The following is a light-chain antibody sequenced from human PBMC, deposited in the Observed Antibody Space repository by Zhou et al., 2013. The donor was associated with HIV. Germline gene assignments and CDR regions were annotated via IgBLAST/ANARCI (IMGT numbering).Light chain of an antibody. CDR2: RAS. CDR3: QQYHNWPIT. V-gene: IGKV3-15*01. Sequence: EIVLTQSPGTLSLSPGERATLSCRSSQSVTSSSLAWYQHKPGQAPRLLVYRASTRATDIPARFSGSGSGTEFTLTISSLQSEDFAVYYCQQYHNWPITFGQGTRLEIK. CDR1: QSVTSS. J-gene: IGKJ5*01.